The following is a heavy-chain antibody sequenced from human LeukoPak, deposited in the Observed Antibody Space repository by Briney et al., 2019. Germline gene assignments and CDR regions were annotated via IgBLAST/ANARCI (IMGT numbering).Heavy chain of an antibody. CDR1: GGSISSSSYY. CDR2: IYYSGST. V-gene: IGHV4-39*01. CDR3: ARHGVGYCSSTSCYTLNHFNPMDV. D-gene: IGHD2-2*02. J-gene: IGHJ6*03. Sequence: SETLSLTCTVSGGSISSSSYYWGWIRQPPGKGLEWIGSIYYSGSTYYNPSLKSRVTISVDTSKNQFSLKLSSVTAADTAVYYCARHGVGYCSSTSCYTLNHFNPMDVWGKGTTVTVSS.